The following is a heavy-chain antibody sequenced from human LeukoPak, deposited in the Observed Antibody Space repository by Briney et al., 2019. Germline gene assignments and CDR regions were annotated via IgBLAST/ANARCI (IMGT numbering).Heavy chain of an antibody. D-gene: IGHD6-19*01. CDR2: ISSSSDYI. CDR3: ARGLDYYYYYMDV. CDR1: GFTFSSYL. Sequence: PGGSLRLSCAASGFTFSSYLMNWVRQAPGKGLQWVSSISSSSDYIYYADSVKGRFTISRDNAKNSLYLQMNSLRAEDTAVYYCARGLDYYYYYMDVWGKGTTVTVSS. V-gene: IGHV3-21*01. J-gene: IGHJ6*03.